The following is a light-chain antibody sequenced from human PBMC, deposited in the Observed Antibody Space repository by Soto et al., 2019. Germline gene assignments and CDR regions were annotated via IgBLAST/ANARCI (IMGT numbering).Light chain of an antibody. CDR1: QSVSANY. CDR3: HHYCSSPFT. CDR2: GAS. J-gene: IGKJ3*01. V-gene: IGKV3-20*01. Sequence: EVVLTQSPATLSLSPGERATLSCRANQSVSANYLAWYQQKPGQAPRLLIYGASSRATGIPDRFSGSGSGTDFTLTISRLEPEDFAVFYCHHYCSSPFTFGPGTKVDIK.